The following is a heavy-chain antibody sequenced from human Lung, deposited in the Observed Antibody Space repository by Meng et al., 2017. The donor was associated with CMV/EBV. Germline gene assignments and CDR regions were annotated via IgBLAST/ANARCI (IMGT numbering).Heavy chain of an antibody. Sequence: GGSXRLSCVASGFSFSTYAVHWVRQAPDKGLEWVAVISFDGTNKYYGDSVKGRFTVSRDNSQNTLYLQMNSLRTEDTAMYYCARGSKIYFGSEWYGPFGRHFYGLGVWXQGTTVTVSS. CDR1: GFSFSTYA. CDR2: ISFDGTNK. D-gene: IGHD3-3*01. J-gene: IGHJ6*02. CDR3: ARGSKIYFGSEWYGPFGRHFYGLGV. V-gene: IGHV3-30*01.